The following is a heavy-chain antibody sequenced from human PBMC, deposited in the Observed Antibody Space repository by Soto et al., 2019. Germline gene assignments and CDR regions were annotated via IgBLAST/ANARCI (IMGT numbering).Heavy chain of an antibody. J-gene: IGHJ5*02. CDR3: VRDLAYCASGSCYAKWGS. D-gene: IGHD2-21*01. CDR2: IYYSGT. V-gene: IGHV4-30-4*01. CDR1: GASSSNDDYF. Sequence: TLSLTCTVSGASSSNDDYFWSWIRQPQRKGLEWIGFIYYSGTYSNPSLKSRATISADTSKNHFSLKLTPATAADTAVYFCVRDLAYCASGSCYAKWGSWGQGTLANV.